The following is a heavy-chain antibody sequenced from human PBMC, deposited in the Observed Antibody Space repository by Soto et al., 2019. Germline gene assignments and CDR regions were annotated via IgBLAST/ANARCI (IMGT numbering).Heavy chain of an antibody. D-gene: IGHD3-22*01. CDR2: IYQSGST. CDR1: GGSITTGDYS. CDR3: ARGRSTSGYPNFDP. V-gene: IGHV4-30-2*01. Sequence: TLSLTCTVSGGSITTGDYSWDCMRQGPGKGLEWVGYIYQSGSTYYNPSLKSRATISVDRSRNSFSLKLSSVTAADTGVYYCARGRSTSGYPNFDPWGQGTLVTVSS. J-gene: IGHJ5*02.